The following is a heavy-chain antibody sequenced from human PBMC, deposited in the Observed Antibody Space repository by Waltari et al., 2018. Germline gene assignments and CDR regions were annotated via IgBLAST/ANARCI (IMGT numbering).Heavy chain of an antibody. V-gene: IGHV3-53*01. Sequence: EVQLVEFGGGLIQPGGSLRLSCAASGFIVSSNYMSWVRQAPGRGLGLVSLIYSGGSTYYADSVKGLFTISRDNSKNTLYLQMDSLSVEDTAVYYCARWQQWPVRAFDYWGQGTLVTVSS. CDR2: IYSGGST. CDR1: GFIVSSNY. D-gene: IGHD6-19*01. J-gene: IGHJ4*02. CDR3: ARWQQWPVRAFDY.